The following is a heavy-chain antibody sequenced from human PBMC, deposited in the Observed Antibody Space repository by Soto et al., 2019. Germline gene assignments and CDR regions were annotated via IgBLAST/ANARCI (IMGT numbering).Heavy chain of an antibody. CDR1: GYTFSRYA. CDR2: ISTDNGNT. CDR3: ARCSTSCYSGFDY. J-gene: IGHJ4*02. Sequence: QVQVVQSGAEVKKPGASVKVSCKASGYTFSRYAISWVRQAPGQGLEWMGWISTDNGNTNYAQKIQGRVTMTTDTSTSTVYMELRSLRSDDTALYYCARCSTSCYSGFDYWGQGTLVTVSS. D-gene: IGHD2-2*02. V-gene: IGHV1-18*04.